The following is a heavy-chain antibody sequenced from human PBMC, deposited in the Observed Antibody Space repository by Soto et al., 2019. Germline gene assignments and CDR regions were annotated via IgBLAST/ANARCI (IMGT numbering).Heavy chain of an antibody. J-gene: IGHJ4*02. CDR1: GGSLSSYH. Sequence: SETPSLTCTVSGGSLSSYHWSWIRQPPGKGLEWIGYIYYSGSTNYNPSLKSRVTISVDTSKNQFSLKLSSVTAADTAVYYCARDVGAASDYWGQGTLVTVSS. CDR3: ARDVGAASDY. V-gene: IGHV4-59*01. CDR2: IYYSGST. D-gene: IGHD6-13*01.